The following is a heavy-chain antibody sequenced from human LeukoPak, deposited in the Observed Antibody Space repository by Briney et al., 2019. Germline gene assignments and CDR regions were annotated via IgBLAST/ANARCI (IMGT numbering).Heavy chain of an antibody. J-gene: IGHJ4*02. CDR3: AREGNYRQDFDY. D-gene: IGHD5-24*01. CDR2: IIPIFGTA. Sequence: GASVKVSCKASGGTFSSYAISWVRQAPGQGLEWMGGIIPIFGTANYAQKFQGRVTITADESTSTAYMELSSLRSEDTAVYYCAREGNYRQDFDYWGQGTLVTVSS. V-gene: IGHV1-69*01. CDR1: GGTFSSYA.